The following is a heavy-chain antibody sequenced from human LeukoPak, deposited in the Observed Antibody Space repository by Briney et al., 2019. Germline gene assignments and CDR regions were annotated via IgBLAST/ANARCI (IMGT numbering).Heavy chain of an antibody. J-gene: IGHJ4*02. CDR2: IYPGDSDT. CDR1: GYSFTSYW. Sequence: GESLKISCKGSGYSFTSYWIGWVRQMPGKGLEWVGIIYPGDSDTRHSPSFQGQVTIAADKSISTAYLQWSRLKASDTAMYYCARRGYYDSSGYYFGDYWGQGTLVTVSS. V-gene: IGHV5-51*01. D-gene: IGHD3-22*01. CDR3: ARRGYYDSSGYYFGDY.